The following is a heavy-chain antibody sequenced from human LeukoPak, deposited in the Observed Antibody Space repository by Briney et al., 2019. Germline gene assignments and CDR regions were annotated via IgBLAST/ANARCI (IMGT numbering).Heavy chain of an antibody. J-gene: IGHJ5*02. CDR3: ARLSWGSSSGWFDP. CDR2: ITYSSSNI. V-gene: IGHV3-21*01. D-gene: IGHD6-6*01. Sequence: GGSLRLSCAASGFTFSSYEMNWVRQAPGKGLEWVSSITYSSSNIYYADSVKGRFTISRDNAKNSLYLQMNSLRVEDTAVYYCARLSWGSSSGWFDPWGQGTLVTVSS. CDR1: GFTFSSYE.